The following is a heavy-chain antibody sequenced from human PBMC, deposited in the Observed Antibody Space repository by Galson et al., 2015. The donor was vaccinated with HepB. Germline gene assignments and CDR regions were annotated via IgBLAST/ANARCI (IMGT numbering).Heavy chain of an antibody. D-gene: IGHD3-10*01. Sequence: QSGAEVKKPGESLRISCKGSGYSFTSHWINWVRQMPGKGLEWMGRIDPSDSYTNYSPSFQGHVTISADKSISTAYLQWSSLKASDTAMYYCARSYGPGYYYYGMDVWGQGTTVTVSS. J-gene: IGHJ6*02. CDR1: GYSFTSHW. CDR3: ARSYGPGYYYYGMDV. V-gene: IGHV5-10-1*01. CDR2: IDPSDSYT.